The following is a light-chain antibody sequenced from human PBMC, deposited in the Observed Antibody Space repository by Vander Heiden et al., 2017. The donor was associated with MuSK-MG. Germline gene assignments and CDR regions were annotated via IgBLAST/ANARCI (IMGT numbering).Light chain of an antibody. CDR3: CSFAVS. J-gene: IGLJ2*01. Sequence: QSALTQPRSVSGSPGQSVAISCTGTSSNIGGYNYVSWYQQHPGKAPKLIIYDVSKRPSGVPDRFSGSKSGNTASLTISGLQAEDEADYYCCSFAVSFGGGTKLTVL. V-gene: IGLV2-11*01. CDR1: SSNIGGYNY. CDR2: DVS.